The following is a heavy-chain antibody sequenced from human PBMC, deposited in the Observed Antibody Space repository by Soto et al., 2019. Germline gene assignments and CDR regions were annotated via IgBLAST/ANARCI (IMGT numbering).Heavy chain of an antibody. J-gene: IGHJ4*02. D-gene: IGHD5-12*01. CDR1: GYTFTSYY. CDR3: ARARGYSGYDYSLEFDY. Sequence: ASVKVSCKASGYTFTSYYMHWVRQAPGQGLEWMGIINPSGGSTSYAQKFQGRVTMTRDTSTGTVYMELSSLRSEDTAVYYCARARGYSGYDYSLEFDYWGQGTLVTVSS. CDR2: INPSGGST. V-gene: IGHV1-46*01.